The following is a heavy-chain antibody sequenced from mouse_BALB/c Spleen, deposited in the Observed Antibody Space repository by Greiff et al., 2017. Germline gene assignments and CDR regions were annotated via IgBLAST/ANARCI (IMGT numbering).Heavy chain of an antibody. V-gene: IGHV5-4*02. D-gene: IGHD2-3*01. J-gene: IGHJ4*01. CDR2: ISDGGSYT. CDR1: GFTFSDYY. Sequence: EVNLVESGGGLVKPGGSLKLSCAASGFTFSDYYMYWVRQTPEKRLEWVATISDGGSYTYYPDSVKGRFTISRDNAKNNLYLQMSSLKSEDTAMYYCASLRVDGYFSPYYAMDYWGQGTSVTVSS. CDR3: ASLRVDGYFSPYYAMDY.